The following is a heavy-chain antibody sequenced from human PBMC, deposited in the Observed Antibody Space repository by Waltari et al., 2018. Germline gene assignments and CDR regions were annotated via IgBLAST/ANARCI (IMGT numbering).Heavy chain of an antibody. D-gene: IGHD1-1*01. CDR3: ARNWDRGTLTY. CDR1: GFSITGGFQ. J-gene: IGHJ4*02. V-gene: IGHV4-38-2*02. Sequence: HVQLQESGPGLVKPSETLSLTCTVSGFSITGGFQWGWVRQPPGKGLEWIGNIYHLGNTYYNPSFKSRLTISVDTSQNQFSLKLTSVTAADTAIYYCARNWDRGTLTYWGQGTLVTVSS. CDR2: IYHLGNT.